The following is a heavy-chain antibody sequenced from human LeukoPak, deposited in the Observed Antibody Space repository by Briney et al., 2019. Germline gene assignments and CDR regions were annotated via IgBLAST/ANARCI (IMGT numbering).Heavy chain of an antibody. V-gene: IGHV3-11*06. J-gene: IGHJ6*02. CDR3: ARGHYGMDV. CDR2: ISTSSSHT. Sequence: GGSLRLSCAASGFTFSDHYMSWIRQAPGKGLEWVSYISTSSSHTNYADSVKGRFTISRDNAKNSLYLQINSLRAEDTAVCYCARGHYGMDVWGQGTTVTVSS. CDR1: GFTFSDHY.